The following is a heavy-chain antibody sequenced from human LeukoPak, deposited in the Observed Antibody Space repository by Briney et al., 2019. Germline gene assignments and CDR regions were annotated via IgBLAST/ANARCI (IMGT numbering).Heavy chain of an antibody. Sequence: GGSLRLSCAVSGLTFNNYAMSWVRQAPGKGLEWVGHIKTRADGATTDYAAPVKGRFTISRDDSKNTVYLQMNSLKTEDTAVYYCTLSMVRGWGQGTLVTVSS. J-gene: IGHJ4*02. V-gene: IGHV3-15*01. CDR3: TLSMVRG. CDR1: GLTFNNYA. D-gene: IGHD3-10*01. CDR2: IKTRADGATT.